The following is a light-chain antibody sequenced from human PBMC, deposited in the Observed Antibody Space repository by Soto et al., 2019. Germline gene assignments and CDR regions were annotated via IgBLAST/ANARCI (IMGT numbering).Light chain of an antibody. V-gene: IGKV1-39*01. J-gene: IGKJ5*01. CDR3: QQSYSSSIT. Sequence: DIQMTQSPSSLSASVGDRFTITCRASQSISSYLNWYHQKPGKAPKLLIYAASNLQSGVPSRFSGSGSGTEFTLTISSLHPDDLATYYCQQSYSSSITFGQGTRLEI. CDR2: AAS. CDR1: QSISSY.